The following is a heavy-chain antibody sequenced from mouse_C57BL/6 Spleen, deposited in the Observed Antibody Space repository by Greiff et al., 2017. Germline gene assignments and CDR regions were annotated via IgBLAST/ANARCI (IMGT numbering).Heavy chain of an antibody. J-gene: IGHJ3*01. CDR2: INPGSGGT. Sequence: VQLKQSGAELVRPGTSVKVSCKASGYAFTNYLIEWVKQRPGQGLEWIGVINPGSGGTNYNEKFKGKATLTADKSSSTAYMQLSSLTSEDSAVYFCAITAQATWRFAYWGQGTLVTVSA. V-gene: IGHV1-54*01. CDR3: AITAQATWRFAY. D-gene: IGHD3-2*02. CDR1: GYAFTNYL.